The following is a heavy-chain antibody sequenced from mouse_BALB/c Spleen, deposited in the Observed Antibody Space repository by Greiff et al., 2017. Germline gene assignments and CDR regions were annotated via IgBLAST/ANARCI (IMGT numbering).Heavy chain of an antibody. CDR2: ISYSGST. CDR3: ASLDDGSFDY. Sequence: EVKLVESGPGLVKPSQSLSLTCTVTGYSITSDYAWNWIRQFPGNKLEWMGYISYSGSTSYNPSLKSRISITRDTSKNQFFLQLNSVTTEDTATYYCASLDDGSFDYWGQGTTLTVSS. J-gene: IGHJ2*01. D-gene: IGHD2-3*01. CDR1: GYSITSDYA. V-gene: IGHV3-2*02.